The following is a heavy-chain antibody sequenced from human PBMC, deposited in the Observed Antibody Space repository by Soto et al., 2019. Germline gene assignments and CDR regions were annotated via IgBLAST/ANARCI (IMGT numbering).Heavy chain of an antibody. CDR1: GYSFTSYW. J-gene: IGHJ6*02. Sequence: PGESLKISCKGSGYSFTSYWISWVRQMPGKGLEWMGRIDPSDSYTNYSPSFQGHVTISADKSISTAYLQWSSLKASDTAMYYCAGDCGCGYGYVVHYYYGMDVWGQGTTVTVSS. CDR2: IDPSDSYT. CDR3: AGDCGCGYGYVVHYYYGMDV. D-gene: IGHD5-18*01. V-gene: IGHV5-10-1*01.